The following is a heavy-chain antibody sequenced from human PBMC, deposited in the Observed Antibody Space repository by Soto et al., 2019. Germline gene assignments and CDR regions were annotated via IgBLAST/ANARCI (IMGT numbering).Heavy chain of an antibody. V-gene: IGHV3-23*01. D-gene: IGHD2-2*01. Sequence: EVKLWESGGGLVLPGGSLRLSCEASGFTFSNFGMSWVRQAPGKGLEWVSGLTGNGGTTYYADSVKGRFTISRDNSKNTLSLQTNSLRVDDTAVYYCARGGQYQQPYQFDFWGQGTLVTVSS. CDR1: GFTFSNFG. CDR2: LTGNGGTT. CDR3: ARGGQYQQPYQFDF. J-gene: IGHJ4*02.